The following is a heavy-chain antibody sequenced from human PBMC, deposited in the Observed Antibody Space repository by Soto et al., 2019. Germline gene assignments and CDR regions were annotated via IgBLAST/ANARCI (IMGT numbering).Heavy chain of an antibody. V-gene: IGHV4-59*01. J-gene: IGHJ4*02. CDR1: GGSISSYY. CDR2: IYYSGST. D-gene: IGHD4-17*01. CDR3: ARVPNLMTTVTTWIFDY. Sequence: PSETLSLTCTVSGGSISSYYWSWIRQPPGKGLEWIGYIYYSGSTNYNPSLKSRVTISVDTSKNQFSLKLSSVTAADTAVYYCARVPNLMTTVTTWIFDYWGQGTLVTVSS.